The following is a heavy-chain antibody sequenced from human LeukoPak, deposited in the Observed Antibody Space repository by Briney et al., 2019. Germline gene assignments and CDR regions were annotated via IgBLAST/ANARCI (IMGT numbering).Heavy chain of an antibody. D-gene: IGHD3-22*01. Sequence: ASVKVSCKASGYTFTGYYMHWVRQAPGQGLEWMGWINPNSGGTNYAQKFQGRVTMTRDTSISTAYMELSRLGSDDTAVYYCARIPTYYHDSSGYYDYWGQGTLVTVSS. J-gene: IGHJ4*02. CDR3: ARIPTYYHDSSGYYDY. V-gene: IGHV1-2*02. CDR1: GYTFTGYY. CDR2: INPNSGGT.